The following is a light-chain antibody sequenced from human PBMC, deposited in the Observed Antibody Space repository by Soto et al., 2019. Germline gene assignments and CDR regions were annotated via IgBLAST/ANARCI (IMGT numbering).Light chain of an antibody. CDR2: GAS. Sequence: DIQMTQSPSSLSASVGDRVTITCRASQSISGYLNWYQQKPGKAPEVLISGASTLHNGVPSRFSGRGSGTDFTLTIGSLQPEDVATYYCQQSLSTLLTFGGGTKVEIK. V-gene: IGKV1-39*01. J-gene: IGKJ4*01. CDR1: QSISGY. CDR3: QQSLSTLLT.